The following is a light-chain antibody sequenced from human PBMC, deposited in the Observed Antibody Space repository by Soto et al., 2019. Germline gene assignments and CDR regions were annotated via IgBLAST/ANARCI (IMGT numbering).Light chain of an antibody. Sequence: QAVVTQPPSVSGAPGQRVTISCTGGSSNIGAGYDVHWYQHLPGTAPRLLIYGNANRPSGVPDRFSGSKSGTSASLAIAGLQAEDEADYYCQSYDRSLSGSVFGGGTKLTVL. CDR3: QSYDRSLSGSV. V-gene: IGLV1-40*01. CDR2: GNA. CDR1: SSNIGAGYD. J-gene: IGLJ2*01.